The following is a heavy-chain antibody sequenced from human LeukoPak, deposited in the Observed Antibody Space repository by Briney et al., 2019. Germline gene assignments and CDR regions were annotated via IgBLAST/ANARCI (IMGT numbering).Heavy chain of an antibody. J-gene: IGHJ6*02. CDR3: ARHFSHMDV. V-gene: IGHV4-34*01. CDR1: GGSFSGYY. D-gene: IGHD2/OR15-2a*01. Sequence: PSETLSLTCAVYGGSFSGYYWSWIRQPPGKGLEWIGEINHSGSTNYNPSLKSRVTISVDTSKNQFSLKLSSVTAAGTAVYYCARHFSHMDVWGQGTTVTVSS. CDR2: INHSGST.